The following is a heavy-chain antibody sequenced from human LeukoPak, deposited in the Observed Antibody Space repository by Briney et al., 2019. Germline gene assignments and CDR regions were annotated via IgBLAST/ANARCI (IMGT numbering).Heavy chain of an antibody. CDR1: GFTFSSCD. CDR3: ARDLGYDFWSGPNRGFDY. Sequence: PGGSLRLSCAACGFTFSSCDMHWVRQATGKGLEWVSAIGTAGDTYYPGSVKGQFTISRENAKNSLYLQMNSLRAGDTAVYYCARDLGYDFWSGPNRGFDYWGQGALVTVSS. V-gene: IGHV3-13*03. CDR2: IGTAGDT. J-gene: IGHJ4*02. D-gene: IGHD3-3*01.